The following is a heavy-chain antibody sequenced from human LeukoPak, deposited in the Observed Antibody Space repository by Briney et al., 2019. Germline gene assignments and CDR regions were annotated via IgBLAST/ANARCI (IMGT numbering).Heavy chain of an antibody. V-gene: IGHV5-51*01. CDR2: VYPGDSDT. CDR1: GYTFTNYW. CDR3: ARQASVAARITY. D-gene: IGHD6-6*01. J-gene: IGHJ4*02. Sequence: GESLKISCEASGYTFTNYWIGWVRQMPGKGLEWMGIVYPGDSDTRYSPSFQGQVTISADKSISTAYLQWNSLKASDTALYYCARQASVAARITYWGQGTLVTVSS.